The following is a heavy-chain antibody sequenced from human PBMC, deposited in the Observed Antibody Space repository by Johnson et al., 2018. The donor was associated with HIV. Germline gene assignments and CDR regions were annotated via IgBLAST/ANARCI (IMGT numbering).Heavy chain of an antibody. CDR1: GFTFSSYA. Sequence: VQLVESGGGLVQPGGSLRLSCAASGFTFSSYAMSWVRQAPGKGLEWVSVIYSGGSTYYADPVKGRFTISRDNSKNTLDLQMNSLRAGDTALYYCAREAYRFGYAFDLWGQGTMVTVSS. V-gene: IGHV3-66*01. J-gene: IGHJ3*01. D-gene: IGHD3-16*02. CDR3: AREAYRFGYAFDL. CDR2: IYSGGST.